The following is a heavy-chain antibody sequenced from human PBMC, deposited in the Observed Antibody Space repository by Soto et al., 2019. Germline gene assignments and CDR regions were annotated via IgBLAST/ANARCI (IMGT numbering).Heavy chain of an antibody. Sequence: GGSLRLSCAASGFTFSSYAMSWVRQAPGKGLEWVSAISGSGDSTYFADSVKGRFTISRDNSKNTLYLQMNGLRAEDTAVYYCAKDYGSGPGDWFAPWGQGTLVTVSS. D-gene: IGHD3-10*01. J-gene: IGHJ5*02. V-gene: IGHV3-23*01. CDR1: GFTFSSYA. CDR3: AKDYGSGPGDWFAP. CDR2: ISGSGDST.